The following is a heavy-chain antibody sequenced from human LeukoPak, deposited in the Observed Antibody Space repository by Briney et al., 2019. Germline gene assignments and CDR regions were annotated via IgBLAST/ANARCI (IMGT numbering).Heavy chain of an antibody. CDR2: FDPEDGET. D-gene: IGHD6-13*01. J-gene: IGHJ4*02. Sequence: GASVTVSCKVSGYTLTELSMHWVRQAPGKGREGMGGFDPEDGETIYAQKFQGRVTMTEDTSTDTAYMELSSLRSEDTAVYYCATDPRIAAATGGDYWGQGTLVTVSS. CDR3: ATDPRIAAATGGDY. CDR1: GYTLTELS. V-gene: IGHV1-24*01.